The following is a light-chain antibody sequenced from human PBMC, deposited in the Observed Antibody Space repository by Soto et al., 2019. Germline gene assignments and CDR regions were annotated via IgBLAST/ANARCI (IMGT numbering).Light chain of an antibody. CDR2: GAS. V-gene: IGKV1-39*01. CDR1: QNIGIY. Sequence: DIQVTQSPSSLSASVGDRVTITCRTSQNIGIYLTWYQQKPGKAPNLLIYGASTLQSGVPSRFSGSGSGTDFTLTISSLQPEDSATYHCHQSYIIPWTFGQGTKVEV. J-gene: IGKJ1*01. CDR3: HQSYIIPWT.